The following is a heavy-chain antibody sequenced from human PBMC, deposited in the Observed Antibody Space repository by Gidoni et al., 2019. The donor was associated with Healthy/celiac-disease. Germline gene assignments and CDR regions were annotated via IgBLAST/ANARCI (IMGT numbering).Heavy chain of an antibody. J-gene: IGHJ4*02. CDR1: GFTFSSSW. V-gene: IGHV3-7*03. CDR3: ARQVPAATGHFDY. D-gene: IGHD2-2*01. CDR2: IKQDGSEK. Sequence: EVQLVESGGGLVQPGGSLRLSCEASGFTFSSSWMSWVRQAPGKGLEWVANIKQDGSEKYSVDSVMCLFTISRDNAKNSLYLQMNSLRAEDTAVYYCARQVPAATGHFDYWGQGTLVTVSS.